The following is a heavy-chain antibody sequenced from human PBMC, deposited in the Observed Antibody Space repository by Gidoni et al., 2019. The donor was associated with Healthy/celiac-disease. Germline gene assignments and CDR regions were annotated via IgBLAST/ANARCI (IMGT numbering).Heavy chain of an antibody. V-gene: IGHV3-33*01. CDR2: IGYDGSNK. J-gene: IGHJ4*02. CDR3: ARELVGDYYDSSGYSYYFDY. CDR1: GFTFSSYG. D-gene: IGHD3-22*01. Sequence: QVQLVESGGGVVQPGRSLRLSCAASGFTFSSYGMHWVRQAPGKGLEWGEVIGYDGSNKYYADSVKSRFTISRDNSKNTLYLQMNSLRAEDTAVYYCARELVGDYYDSSGYSYYFDYWGQGTLVTVSS.